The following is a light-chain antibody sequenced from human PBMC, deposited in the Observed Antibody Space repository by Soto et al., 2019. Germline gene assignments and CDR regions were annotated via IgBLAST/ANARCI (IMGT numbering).Light chain of an antibody. CDR1: QSVDSN. V-gene: IGKV3-20*01. Sequence: EIVLTQSPASLSWSPGERATLSFRASQSVDSNLVWYQQKPGQAPRLLIYGASSRATGIPDRFSGSGSGTDFTLTISRLEPEDFAVYYCQQYGSSWTFGQGTKVDIK. J-gene: IGKJ1*01. CDR2: GAS. CDR3: QQYGSSWT.